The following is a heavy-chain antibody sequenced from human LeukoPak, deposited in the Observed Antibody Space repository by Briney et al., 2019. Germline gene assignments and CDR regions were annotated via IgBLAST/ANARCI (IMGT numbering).Heavy chain of an antibody. CDR2: MNPNSGNT. D-gene: IGHD5-12*01. CDR1: GYTFTSYD. J-gene: IGHJ4*02. Sequence: ASVKVSCKASGYTFTSYDINWVRQATGQGLEWMGWMNPNSGNTGYAQKFQGRVTMTRNTSISTAYMELSSLRSEDTAVYYCARGSWEIVEEDYWGQGTLVTVSS. CDR3: ARGSWEIVEEDY. V-gene: IGHV1-8*01.